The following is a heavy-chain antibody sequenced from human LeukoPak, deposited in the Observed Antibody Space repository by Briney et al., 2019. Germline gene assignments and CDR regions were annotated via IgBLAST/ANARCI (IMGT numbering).Heavy chain of an antibody. J-gene: IGHJ3*01. Sequence: PSETLSLTCTVSGGSISSSSYYWGWIRQPPGKGLEWIGYIYNGGSTTYSPSLNSRVTISLDTSNNQVSLRLSSVTAADTAVYYCAKGGTYGGGADYWGQGTMVTVSS. V-gene: IGHV4-61*05. CDR1: GGSISSSSYY. CDR2: IYNGGST. CDR3: AKGGTYGGGADY. D-gene: IGHD1-26*01.